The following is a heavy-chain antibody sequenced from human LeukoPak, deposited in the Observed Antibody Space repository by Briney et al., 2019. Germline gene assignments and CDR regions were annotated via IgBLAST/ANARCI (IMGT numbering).Heavy chain of an antibody. V-gene: IGHV3-23*01. D-gene: IGHD3-22*01. J-gene: IGHJ4*02. CDR2: ISGSGGST. Sequence: GGSLRLSCAASGFTFSSYAMSWVRQAPGKGLEWVSAISGSGGSTYYADSVKGRFTISRDNSKNTLYLQMNSLRAEDTAVYYCAKVGAPNYYDSSGYWYWGQGTLVTVSS. CDR3: AKVGAPNYYDSSGYWY. CDR1: GFTFSSYA.